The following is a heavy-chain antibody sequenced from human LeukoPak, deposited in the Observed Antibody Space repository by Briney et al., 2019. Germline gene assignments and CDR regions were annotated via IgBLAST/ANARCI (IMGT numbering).Heavy chain of an antibody. CDR3: ARSPITIFGVVIIYFDY. Sequence: ASVKVSCKVSGYTFSSYAVHWVRQAPGQRLEWMGWINGGNGNTKYSQKFQGRVTITRDTSASTAYMELSSLRSEDTAVYYCARSPITIFGVVIIYFDYWGQGTLVTVSS. J-gene: IGHJ4*02. D-gene: IGHD3-3*01. CDR1: GYTFSSYA. CDR2: INGGNGNT. V-gene: IGHV1-3*01.